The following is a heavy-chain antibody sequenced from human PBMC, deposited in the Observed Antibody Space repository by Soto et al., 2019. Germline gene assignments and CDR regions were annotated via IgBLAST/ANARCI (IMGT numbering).Heavy chain of an antibody. CDR1: GYTFSNYG. Sequence: QVHLVQSGAEVKKPGASVKLYCKASGYTFSNYGIHWVRQAPGQRLEWMGWINAGNGNTKYSEKFQGRVTMTRDTSASTAYMELSSLRSEDTAVYYCARDRYSYGYQFDYWGQGTLVTVSS. D-gene: IGHD5-18*01. J-gene: IGHJ4*02. CDR2: INAGNGNT. CDR3: ARDRYSYGYQFDY. V-gene: IGHV1-3*01.